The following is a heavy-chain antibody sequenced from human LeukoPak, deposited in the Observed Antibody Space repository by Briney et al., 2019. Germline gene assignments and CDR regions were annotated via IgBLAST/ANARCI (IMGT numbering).Heavy chain of an antibody. Sequence: GGSLRLSCAASGFTFSSYIFSWVRQAPGKGLEWLAFIKLDGSEKYYVDSVKGRFTVSRDNAKESLYLQMNILRVEDTAVYYCARNAPLGYWGQGTLVTVSS. J-gene: IGHJ4*02. D-gene: IGHD2-2*01. CDR1: GFTFSSYI. CDR3: ARNAPLGY. CDR2: IKLDGSEK. V-gene: IGHV3-7*01.